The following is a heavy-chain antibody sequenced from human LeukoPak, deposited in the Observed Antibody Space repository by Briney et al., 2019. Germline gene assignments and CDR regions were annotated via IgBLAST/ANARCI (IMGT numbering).Heavy chain of an antibody. CDR1: GFTFSSYA. J-gene: IGHJ5*02. D-gene: IGHD2-2*01. Sequence: GGSLRLSCAASGFTFSSYAMSWVRQAPGKGLEWVSAISGSGGSTYYADSVKGRFTISRDNSKNTLYLQMNSLRAEDTAVYYCAKGGLRKGSVVVPAASYNWFDPWGQGTLVTVSS. CDR3: AKGGLRKGSVVVPAASYNWFDP. CDR2: ISGSGGST. V-gene: IGHV3-23*01.